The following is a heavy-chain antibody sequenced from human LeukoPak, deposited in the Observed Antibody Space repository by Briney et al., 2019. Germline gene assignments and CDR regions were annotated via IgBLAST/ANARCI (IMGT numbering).Heavy chain of an antibody. D-gene: IGHD4-23*01. Sequence: GGSLRLSCAASGFTSSSYDMHWVRQATGKGLEWVSAIGTAGDAYYPGSVKGRFTISRENAKNSLYLQMNSLRAGDTAVYYCARGLQRGGNHQGAFDIWGQGTMVTVSS. J-gene: IGHJ3*02. V-gene: IGHV3-13*01. CDR3: ARGLQRGGNHQGAFDI. CDR1: GFTSSSYD. CDR2: IGTAGDA.